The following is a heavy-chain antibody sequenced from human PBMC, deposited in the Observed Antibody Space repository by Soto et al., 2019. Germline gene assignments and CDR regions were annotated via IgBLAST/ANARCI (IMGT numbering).Heavy chain of an antibody. CDR2: IYYSGST. V-gene: IGHV4-31*03. D-gene: IGHD3-22*01. CDR1: GGSISSGGYY. Sequence: TLSLTCTVSGGSISSGGYYWSSIRQHPGKGLEWIGYIYYSGSTYYNPSLKSRVTISVDTSKNQFSLKLSSVTAADTAVYYCARGVWGPFDSNGPSTSTPYYFDYWGQGTLVTVSS. J-gene: IGHJ4*02. CDR3: ARGVWGPFDSNGPSTSTPYYFDY.